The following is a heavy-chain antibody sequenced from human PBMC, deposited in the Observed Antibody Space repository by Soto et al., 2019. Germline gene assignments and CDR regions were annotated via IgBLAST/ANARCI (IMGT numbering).Heavy chain of an antibody. CDR3: ATTNSPMITFGGDIVIGWFDP. V-gene: IGHV1-24*01. CDR2: FDPEDGET. CDR1: VYTITVLS. D-gene: IGHD3-16*02. J-gene: IGHJ5*02. Sequence: APVKVSCKVSVYTITVLSMHCVRQAPGKGLEWMRGFDPEDGETIYAQKFQGRVTMTEDTSTDTAYMELSSLRSEDTAVYYCATTNSPMITFGGDIVIGWFDPCGQGTLVTVSS.